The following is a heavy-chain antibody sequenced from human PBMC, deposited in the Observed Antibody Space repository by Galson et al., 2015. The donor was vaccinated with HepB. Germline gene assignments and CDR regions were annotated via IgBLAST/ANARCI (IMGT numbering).Heavy chain of an antibody. CDR3: ATYSYLSGFQH. J-gene: IGHJ1*01. V-gene: IGHV3-30*03. CDR2: ISNDGSSP. Sequence: SLRLSCAASGFTFMSYDMHWVRQAPGKGLEWVAVISNDGSSPFYSDSVRGRFNISRDNSKNMVHLQMSSLRPEDTALYYCATYSYLSGFQHWGQGTLVTVSS. CDR1: GFTFMSYD. D-gene: IGHD2-21*01.